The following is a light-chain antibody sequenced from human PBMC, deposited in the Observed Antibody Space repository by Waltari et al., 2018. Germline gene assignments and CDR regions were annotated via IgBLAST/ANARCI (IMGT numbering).Light chain of an antibody. CDR1: SSDVGSYSY. J-gene: IGLJ2*01. CDR3: SSYSSSSIVV. CDR2: DVS. Sequence: QSALTQPASVSGSPGQSITISCTGTSSDVGSYSYVSWYQQHPGRAPKLMIYDVSNRPSGIPSRFSGSKSGHTASLTISGLQAEDEADYYCSSYSSSSIVVFGGGTKLAVL. V-gene: IGLV2-14*01.